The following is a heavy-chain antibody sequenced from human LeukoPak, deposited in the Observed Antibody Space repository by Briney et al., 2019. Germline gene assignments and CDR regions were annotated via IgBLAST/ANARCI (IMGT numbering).Heavy chain of an antibody. D-gene: IGHD5-24*01. CDR3: ARDAYKLFDY. CDR2: IKQDGSEK. J-gene: IGHJ4*02. CDR1: GFTFSSYW. Sequence: GGSLRLSCAASGFTFSSYWMSWLRHAPGKGLEWVANIKQDGSEKYYVDSERGRFTISRDNGKNSLYLQMNSLRAEDTAVYYCARDAYKLFDYWGQGTLVTVFS. V-gene: IGHV3-7*04.